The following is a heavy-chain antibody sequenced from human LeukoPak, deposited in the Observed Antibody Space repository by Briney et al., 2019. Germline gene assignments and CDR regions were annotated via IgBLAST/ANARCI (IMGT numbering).Heavy chain of an antibody. CDR3: AREHPYDFWSGPPWYYYGMDV. Sequence: PGGSLRLSCAASGFTFSSYSMNWVRQAPGKGLEWVSSISSSSSYIYYADSVKGRFTISRDNAKNSLYLQMNSLRAEDTAVYYCAREHPYDFWSGPPWYYYGMDVWGQGTTVTVSS. CDR1: GFTFSSYS. J-gene: IGHJ6*02. D-gene: IGHD3-3*01. CDR2: ISSSSSYI. V-gene: IGHV3-21*01.